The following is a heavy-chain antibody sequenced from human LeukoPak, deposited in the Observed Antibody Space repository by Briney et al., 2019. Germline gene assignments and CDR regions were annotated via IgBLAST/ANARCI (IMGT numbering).Heavy chain of an antibody. CDR3: ARGHKRPTVTILSTYYYYMDV. CDR2: IIPIFGTA. V-gene: IGHV1-69*06. Sequence: ASVKVSCKASGGTFSSYAINWVRQAPGQGLEWLGGIIPIFGTANSAQKFQGRVTITADKSTSTAYMELSSLRSEDTAVYYCARGHKRPTVTILSTYYYYMDVWGKGTTVTISS. D-gene: IGHD4-17*01. J-gene: IGHJ6*03. CDR1: GGTFSSYA.